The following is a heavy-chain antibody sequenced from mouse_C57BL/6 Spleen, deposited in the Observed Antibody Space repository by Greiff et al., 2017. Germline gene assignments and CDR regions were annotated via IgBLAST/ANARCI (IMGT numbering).Heavy chain of an antibody. CDR3: ARGGLYDGYIYAMDY. CDR2: ISYDGSN. J-gene: IGHJ4*01. Sequence: ESGPGLVKPSQSLSLTCSVTGYSITSGYYWNWIRQFPGNKLEWMGYISYDGSNNYNPSLKNRISITRDTSKNQFFLKLNSVTTEDTATYYCARGGLYDGYIYAMDYWGQGTSVTVSS. D-gene: IGHD2-3*01. V-gene: IGHV3-6*01. CDR1: GYSITSGYY.